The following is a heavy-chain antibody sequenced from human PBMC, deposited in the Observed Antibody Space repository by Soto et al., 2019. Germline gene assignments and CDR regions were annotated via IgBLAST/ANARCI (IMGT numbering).Heavy chain of an antibody. CDR3: AVTGTYNWFYP. D-gene: IGHD7-27*01. J-gene: IGHJ5*02. Sequence: SETLSLTCTVSGGSLSDSFWNWIRQPPGKGLEWIGEIHHSGISNYNPSLKSRVTMSVDTSKNQFSLKMTSVTAADTAVYYCAVTGTYNWFYPWGQGTLVTVSS. V-gene: IGHV4-34*01. CDR1: GGSLSDSF. CDR2: IHHSGIS.